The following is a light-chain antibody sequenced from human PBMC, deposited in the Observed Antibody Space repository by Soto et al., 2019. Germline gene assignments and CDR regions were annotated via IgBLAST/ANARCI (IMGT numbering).Light chain of an antibody. CDR1: QSVLYRSSNQTY. Sequence: DIVMTHSPDSLAVSLGERATISCNPIQSVLYRSSNQTYVAWYQQKPGQAPRLLIYDVSNRATGIPARFSGSGSGTDFTLTISSLQPEDFAVYYCQQRYNWTRTFGQGTKVDIK. J-gene: IGKJ1*01. CDR2: DVS. CDR3: QQRYNWTRT. V-gene: IGKV4-1*01.